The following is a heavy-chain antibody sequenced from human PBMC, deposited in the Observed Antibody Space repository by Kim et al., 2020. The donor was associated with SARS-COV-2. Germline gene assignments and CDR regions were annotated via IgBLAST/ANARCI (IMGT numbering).Heavy chain of an antibody. V-gene: IGHV4-31*03. CDR3: AKMWGISWYYFDD. J-gene: IGHJ4*02. CDR1: GGSISSGGYY. CDR2: IHYSGST. D-gene: IGHD6-13*01. Sequence: SETLSLTCTVSGGSISSGGYYWSWIRQHPGKGLEWIGYIHYSGSTHYNPFLKSRVTMSVDTSKNQFSLKLTSVTAADTAVYYCAKMWGISWYYFDDWGQGTLVTVSS.